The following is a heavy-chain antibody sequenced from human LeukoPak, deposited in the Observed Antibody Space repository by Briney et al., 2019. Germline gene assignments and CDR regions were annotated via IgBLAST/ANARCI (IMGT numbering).Heavy chain of an antibody. Sequence: GGXLXXSCAASGFTFSNAWMSWVRQAPGKGVEWVGRIKSKTDGGATDYAAPVKGRFTIEREDSKNTLYLQMNSLKTEDTAVYYCTTEVLYHFWSAYRYFDYWGQGTLVAVSS. CDR1: GFTFSNAW. CDR2: IKSKTDGGAT. D-gene: IGHD3-3*01. V-gene: IGHV3-15*01. CDR3: TTEVLYHFWSAYRYFDY. J-gene: IGHJ4*02.